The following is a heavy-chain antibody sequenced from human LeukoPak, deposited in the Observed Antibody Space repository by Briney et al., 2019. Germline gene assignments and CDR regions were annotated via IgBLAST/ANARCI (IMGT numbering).Heavy chain of an antibody. J-gene: IGHJ6*03. Sequence: RASVKVSCTASGGTFSSYAISWVRQAPGPGREGMGGVIPIFGTAKYAQKFQGRVTITADESTSTAYMELSSLRSEDTAVYYCARVPDYDIVGEYYYYYYMDVWGKGTTVTVSS. CDR3: ARVPDYDIVGEYYYYYYMDV. V-gene: IGHV1-69*13. CDR2: VIPIFGTA. D-gene: IGHD3-9*01. CDR1: GGTFSSYA.